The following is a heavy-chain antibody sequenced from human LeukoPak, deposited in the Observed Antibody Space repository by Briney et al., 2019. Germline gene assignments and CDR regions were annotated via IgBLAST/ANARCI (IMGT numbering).Heavy chain of an antibody. CDR1: GGSISSYY. CDR2: IYYSGST. D-gene: IGHD3-9*01. CDR3: ARDASSYDILTGYGYYYYMDV. Sequence: SETLSLTCTVSGGSISSYYWSWIRQPPGKGLEWIGYIYYSGSTNYNPSLKSRVTISVDTSKNQFSLKLGSVTAADTAVYYCARDASSYDILTGYGYYYYMDVWGKGTTVTVSS. J-gene: IGHJ6*03. V-gene: IGHV4-59*12.